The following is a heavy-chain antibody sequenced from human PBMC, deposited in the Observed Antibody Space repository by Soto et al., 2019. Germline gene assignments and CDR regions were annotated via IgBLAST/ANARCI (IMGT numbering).Heavy chain of an antibody. CDR1: GYTFTSYD. D-gene: IGHD6-25*01. J-gene: IGHJ6*02. CDR2: MNPNSGNT. CDR3: ARGTRQRGVKTYYYYGMDV. V-gene: IGHV1-8*01. Sequence: ASVKVSCKASGYTFTSYDINWLRQATGQGLEWMGWMNPNSGNTGYAQKFQGRVTMTRNTSISTAYMELSSLRSEDTAVYYCARGTRQRGVKTYYYYGMDVWGQGTTVTVSS.